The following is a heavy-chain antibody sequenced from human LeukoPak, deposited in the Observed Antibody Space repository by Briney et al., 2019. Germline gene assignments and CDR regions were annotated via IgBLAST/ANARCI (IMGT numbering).Heavy chain of an antibody. CDR1: GYTFTGYY. CDR2: IHPNSGGT. V-gene: IGHV1-2*02. D-gene: IGHD2-8*01. Sequence: ASVEVSCKASGYTFTGYYMHWVRQAPGQGLEWMGWIHPNSGGTNYAQKFKGRVTMTRDTSISTAYMELSRLRSDDTAVYYCARGAFCTNGVCYTPRIDVWGKGTTVTVSS. CDR3: ARGAFCTNGVCYTPRIDV. J-gene: IGHJ6*03.